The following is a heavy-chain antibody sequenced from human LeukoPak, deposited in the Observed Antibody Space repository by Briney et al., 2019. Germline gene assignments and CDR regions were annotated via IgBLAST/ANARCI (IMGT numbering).Heavy chain of an antibody. CDR1: GGSITDSF. V-gene: IGHV4-4*07. J-gene: IGHJ4*02. D-gene: IGHD1-26*01. Sequence: SETLSLTCTVSGGSITDSFWAWIRQPAGKGLEWIGRIYSSGITNCSPSFKSRVTMSVDTSKNQFSLNLTSVTAADTAVYFCASEQTTSGGRGLDYWGQGALVSVSS. CDR2: IYSSGIT. CDR3: ASEQTTSGGRGLDY.